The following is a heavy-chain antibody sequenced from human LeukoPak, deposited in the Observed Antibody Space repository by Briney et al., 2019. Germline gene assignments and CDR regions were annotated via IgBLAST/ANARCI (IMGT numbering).Heavy chain of an antibody. J-gene: IGHJ4*02. CDR1: GYTFTGYY. CDR3: ARKGLTGYSSGWTLDY. Sequence: GASVKVSCKASGYTFTGYYMHWVRQAPGQGLEWMGWINPNSGGTNYAQKFQGRVTMTRDTSISTAYMELSRLRSDDTAVYYCARKGLTGYSSGWTLDYWGQGTLVTVSS. V-gene: IGHV1-2*02. D-gene: IGHD6-19*01. CDR2: INPNSGGT.